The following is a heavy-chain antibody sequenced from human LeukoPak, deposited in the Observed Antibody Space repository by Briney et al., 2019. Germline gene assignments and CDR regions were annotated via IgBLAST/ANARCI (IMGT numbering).Heavy chain of an antibody. CDR3: ARVAYSGYVASYYYMDV. D-gene: IGHD5-12*01. J-gene: IGHJ6*03. CDR1: GFTFSSYW. CDR2: IKQDGSEK. Sequence: GGSLRLSCAASGFTFSSYWMSWVRQAPGKGLEWVANIKQDGSEKYYVDSVKGRFTISRDNAKNSLYLQMNSLRAEDTAVYYCARVAYSGYVASYYYMDVWGKGTTVTISS. V-gene: IGHV3-7*01.